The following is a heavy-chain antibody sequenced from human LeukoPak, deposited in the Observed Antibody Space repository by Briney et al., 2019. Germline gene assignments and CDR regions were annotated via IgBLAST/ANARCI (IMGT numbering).Heavy chain of an antibody. D-gene: IGHD3-10*01. V-gene: IGHV1-46*01. CDR1: GYTFTNYY. Sequence: ASVKVSCKASGYTFTNYYIHWVRQAPGQGLEWMGIINPSGGTTSYAQRFQGGVTMTRDMSTRTVYMELNSLRSEDTAVYYCARVLSGRGSLYDYYYYMDVWGKGTTVTISS. CDR2: INPSGGTT. J-gene: IGHJ6*03. CDR3: ARVLSGRGSLYDYYYYMDV.